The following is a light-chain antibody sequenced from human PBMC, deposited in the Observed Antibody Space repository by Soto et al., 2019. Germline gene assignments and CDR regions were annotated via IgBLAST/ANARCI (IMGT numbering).Light chain of an antibody. Sequence: QSALTQPPSASGTPGQRVTISCSGSSSNIGRNIVNWYQQLPGSAPKLLISSNNQRPSGVPDRFSASKSGTSASLAISGLQSEDEADYFCATWDDILNGPGVFGGGTKLTVL. V-gene: IGLV1-44*01. CDR3: ATWDDILNGPGV. CDR1: SSNIGRNI. J-gene: IGLJ2*01. CDR2: SNN.